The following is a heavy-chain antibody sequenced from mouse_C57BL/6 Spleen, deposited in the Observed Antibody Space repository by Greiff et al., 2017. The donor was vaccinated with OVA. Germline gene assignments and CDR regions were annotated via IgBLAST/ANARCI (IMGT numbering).Heavy chain of an antibody. V-gene: IGHV1-64*01. Sequence: QVQLQQPGAELVKPGASVKLSCKASGYTFTSYWMHWVKQRPGHGLEWIGMIHPNSGSTNYNEQFKSKATLTVDKASITAYMQLISLTSGDSAVYYCARRCYSSSFSFAYWGQGTLVTVSA. CDR3: ARRCYSSSFSFAY. CDR2: IHPNSGST. J-gene: IGHJ3*01. D-gene: IGHD1-1*01. CDR1: GYTFTSYW.